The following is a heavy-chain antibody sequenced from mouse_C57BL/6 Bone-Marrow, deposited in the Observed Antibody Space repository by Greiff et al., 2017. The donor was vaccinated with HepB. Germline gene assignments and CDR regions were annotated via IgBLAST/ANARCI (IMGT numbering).Heavy chain of an antibody. Sequence: VQLKESGGGLVQPGESLKLSCESNEYEFPSHDMSWVRKTPEKRLELVAAINSDGGSTYYPDTMERRFIISRDNTKKTLYLQMSSLRSEDTALYYCASPHYYGSSYLYYFDYWGQGTTLTVSS. CDR2: INSDGGST. D-gene: IGHD1-1*01. V-gene: IGHV5-2*01. CDR1: EYEFPSHD. J-gene: IGHJ2*01. CDR3: ASPHYYGSSYLYYFDY.